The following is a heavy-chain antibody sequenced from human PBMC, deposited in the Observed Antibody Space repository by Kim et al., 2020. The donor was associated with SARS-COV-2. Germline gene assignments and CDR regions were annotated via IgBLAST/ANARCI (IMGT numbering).Heavy chain of an antibody. D-gene: IGHD2-2*01. CDR3: AKEIVVVPAAINYYYYGMDV. Sequence: GGSLRLSCAASGFTFSSYGMHWVRQAPGKGLEWVAVISYDGSNKYYADSVKGRFTISRDNSKNTLYLQMNSLRAEDTAVYYCAKEIVVVPAAINYYYYGMDVWGQGTTVTVSS. CDR1: GFTFSSYG. J-gene: IGHJ6*02. CDR2: ISYDGSNK. V-gene: IGHV3-30*18.